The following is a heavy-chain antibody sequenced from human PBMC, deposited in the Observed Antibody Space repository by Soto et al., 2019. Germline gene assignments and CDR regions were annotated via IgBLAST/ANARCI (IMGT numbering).Heavy chain of an antibody. J-gene: IGHJ6*02. CDR2: IYYSGTT. CDR3: AASCVGCGGFNYYGMDV. V-gene: IGHV4-31*01. Sequence: QVQLQESGPGLVKPSQTLSLTCSVSGASISSGGYYWNWIRQHPGKGLEWIGYIYYSGTTYYNPSLKSLVTISVDTSKNQFSLKRSSVTAADTAVYYCAASCVGCGGFNYYGMDVWGQGTTVTVSS. CDR1: GASISSGGYY. D-gene: IGHD2-21*01.